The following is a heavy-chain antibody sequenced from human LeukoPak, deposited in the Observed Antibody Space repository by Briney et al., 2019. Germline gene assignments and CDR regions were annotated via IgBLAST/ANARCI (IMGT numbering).Heavy chain of an antibody. V-gene: IGHV1-46*01. CDR3: ARERVDYYDSRGDAFDI. CDR2: INPSGGST. J-gene: IGHJ3*02. Sequence: VASVKVSCKASGYTFTSYYMHWVRQAPGQGLEWMGIINPSGGSTSYAQKFQGRVTMTRDMSTSTVYVELSSLRSEDTAVYYCARERVDYYDSRGDAFDIWGQGTMVTVSS. D-gene: IGHD3-22*01. CDR1: GYTFTSYY.